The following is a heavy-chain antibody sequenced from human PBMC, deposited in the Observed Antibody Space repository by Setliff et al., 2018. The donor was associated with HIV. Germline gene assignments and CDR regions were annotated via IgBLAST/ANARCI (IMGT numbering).Heavy chain of an antibody. D-gene: IGHD6-6*01. CDR2: TANT. Sequence: SETLSLTCTVSGDSISTDNYHWGWIRQPPGKGLEWIGHTANTDYNPSLKSRVTVSVDTSKNQLSLRLSSVTAADTAVYYCARVVVERATIFDYWGPGTPVTVSS. V-gene: IGHV4-39*07. CDR3: ARVVVERATIFDY. CDR1: GDSISTDNYH. J-gene: IGHJ4*02.